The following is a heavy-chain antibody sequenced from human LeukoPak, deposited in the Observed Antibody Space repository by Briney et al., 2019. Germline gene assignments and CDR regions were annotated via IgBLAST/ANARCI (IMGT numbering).Heavy chain of an antibody. CDR1: GFIFSDYS. J-gene: IGHJ3*01. CDR2: ISSSSAYI. Sequence: GGSLRLSCVASGFIFSDYSMDWVRQAPGKGLEWVSSISSSSAYIFYSDSVKGRFTIPRDNAQSSLYLQMNSLRAGDTAVYYCARQAVARPFDLWGQGTMVAVSS. CDR3: ARQAVARPFDL. V-gene: IGHV3-21*06.